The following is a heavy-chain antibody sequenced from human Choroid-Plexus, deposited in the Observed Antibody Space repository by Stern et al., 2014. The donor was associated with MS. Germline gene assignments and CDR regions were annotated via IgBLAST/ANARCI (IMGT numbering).Heavy chain of an antibody. CDR2: INPNTGGT. D-gene: IGHD3-3*01. V-gene: IGHV1-2*02. CDR1: GYIFTGYY. Sequence: AQLVESGAEVTKPGASVKVSCKTSGYIFTGYYIHWVRQAPGQGLEWMAWINPNTGGTKYAKKFQGRVTMSRDTSISTAYVELSSLTSDDTAVYYCARDQRGITIFGVVTDYYYLGMDVWGQGTTVTVSS. CDR3: ARDQRGITIFGVVTDYYYLGMDV. J-gene: IGHJ6*02.